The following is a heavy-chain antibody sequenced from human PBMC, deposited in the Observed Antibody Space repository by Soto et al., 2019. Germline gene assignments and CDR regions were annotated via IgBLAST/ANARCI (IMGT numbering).Heavy chain of an antibody. CDR2: IYYSGST. V-gene: IGHV4-59*08. CDR3: ARGGGYSYGFYYYYYMDV. D-gene: IGHD5-18*01. Sequence: SETLSLTCTVSGGPISSYYWSWIRQPPGKGLEWIGYIYYSGSTNYNPSLKSRVTISVDTSKNQFSLKLSSVTAADTAVYYCARGGGYSYGFYYYYYMDVWGKGTTVTVSS. J-gene: IGHJ6*03. CDR1: GGPISSYY.